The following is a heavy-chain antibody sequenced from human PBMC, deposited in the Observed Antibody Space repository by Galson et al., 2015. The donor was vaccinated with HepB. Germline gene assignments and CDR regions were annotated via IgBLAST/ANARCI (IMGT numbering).Heavy chain of an antibody. J-gene: IGHJ4*02. Sequence: SLRLSCAASGFTFSSYAMSWVRQAPGKGLEWVSAISGSGGSTYYADSVKGRFTISRDNSKNTLYLQMNSLRAEGTAVYYCAKLGGSCSTSCSKAGGLFDYWGQGTLVTVSS. CDR1: GFTFSSYA. D-gene: IGHD2-2*01. CDR2: ISGSGGST. CDR3: AKLGGSCSTSCSKAGGLFDY. V-gene: IGHV3-23*01.